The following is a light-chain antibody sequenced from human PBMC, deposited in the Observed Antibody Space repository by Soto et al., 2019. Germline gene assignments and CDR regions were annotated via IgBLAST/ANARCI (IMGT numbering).Light chain of an antibody. CDR3: QQYGSSPQT. CDR1: QSVSSSY. Sequence: EIVLTQSPGTLSLSPGERATLSCRASQSVSSSYLAWYQQKPGQAPRLLIYGASSRATGIPDRFSGSGSGTDFTLTISRLEPEDVAVYYCQQYGSSPQTFGQGTKVDSK. V-gene: IGKV3-20*01. J-gene: IGKJ1*01. CDR2: GAS.